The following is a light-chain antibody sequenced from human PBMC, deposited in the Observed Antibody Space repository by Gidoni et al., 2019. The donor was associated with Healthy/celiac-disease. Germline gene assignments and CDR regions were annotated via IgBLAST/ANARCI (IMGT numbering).Light chain of an antibody. J-gene: IGKJ3*01. Sequence: DIVKTQSPDSLAASLGERATINCKSSQSVLYSSNNKNYLAWYQQKPGQPPKLLIYWASTRESGVPDRFSGSGSGTDFTLTISSLQAEDVAVYYCQQYYSTPFTFGPGTKVDIK. CDR3: QQYYSTPFT. CDR2: WAS. V-gene: IGKV4-1*01. CDR1: QSVLYSSNNKNY.